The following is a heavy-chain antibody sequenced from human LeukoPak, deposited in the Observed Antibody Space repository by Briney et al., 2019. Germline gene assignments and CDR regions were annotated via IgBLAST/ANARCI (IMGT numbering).Heavy chain of an antibody. V-gene: IGHV4-59*01. D-gene: IGHD5-18*01. CDR1: GVSITSNY. CDR3: ARSSGHSYGDFDY. J-gene: IGHJ4*02. CDR2: THHSGST. Sequence: SETLSLTWSVSGVSITSNYWSWIRQPPGKGLEWIGYTHHSGSTSYNPSLKSRITMSLDTSNNQFSLKLSSVTAADTAVYYCARSSGHSYGDFDYWGQGTLVTVSS.